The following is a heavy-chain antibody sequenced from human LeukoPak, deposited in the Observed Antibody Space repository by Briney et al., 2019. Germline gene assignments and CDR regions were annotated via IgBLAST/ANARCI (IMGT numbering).Heavy chain of an antibody. CDR2: IASSGTTI. V-gene: IGHV3-48*03. Sequence: GVSLTLSCAVSGFPFSIYEMNWIRQSPGKGLEWVSNIASSGTTIYYAHSVKGRLSISRDNAKSSLYLQMNSLRVEDTAFYYCALLAVASDFDYWGQGALVTVSS. CDR1: GFPFSIYE. CDR3: ALLAVASDFDY. J-gene: IGHJ4*02. D-gene: IGHD6-19*01.